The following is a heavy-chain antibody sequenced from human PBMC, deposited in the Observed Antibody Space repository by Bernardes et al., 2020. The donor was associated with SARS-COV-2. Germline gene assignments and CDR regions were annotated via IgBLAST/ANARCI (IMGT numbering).Heavy chain of an antibody. D-gene: IGHD2-21*02. CDR3: ARKRGVTVFDC. V-gene: IGHV1-24*01. CDR2: YDPDDDQK. Sequence: ASVTVSCQLSGSTLPEVSIHWVRQAPGKGLEWMGGYDPDDDQKLHAQKFQGRVTLTDDTSTDTAYMELSSLTSEDTALYYCARKRGVTVFDCWGQGTLVTVSS. CDR1: GSTLPEVS. J-gene: IGHJ4*02.